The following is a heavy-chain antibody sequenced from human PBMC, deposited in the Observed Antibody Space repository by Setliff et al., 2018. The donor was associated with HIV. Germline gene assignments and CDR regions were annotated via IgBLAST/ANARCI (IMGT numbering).Heavy chain of an antibody. CDR1: GFDLGDYA. V-gene: IGHV3-49*04. CDR3: TTEDPWLRFGH. D-gene: IGHD5-12*01. J-gene: IGHJ5*02. CDR2: IRSEEYGGTS. Sequence: GGSLRLSCAGVGFDLGDYAVTWVRQAPGKGLEWVSFIRSEEYGGTSAFAASVKGRFTISRDDTRGIAYLQMNSLKTEDTAVYYCTTEDPWLRFGHWGQGTLVTVSS.